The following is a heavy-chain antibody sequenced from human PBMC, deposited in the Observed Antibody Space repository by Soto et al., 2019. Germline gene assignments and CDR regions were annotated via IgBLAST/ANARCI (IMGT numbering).Heavy chain of an antibody. CDR1: GGSISSGGYY. CDR2: IYYSGTT. V-gene: IGHV4-61*08. Sequence: PSETLSVTCTVSGGSISSGGYYWSWIRQAPGKGLEWIGYIYYSGTTNYNSSLKSRVTISVDTSKNQFSLKLSSVTAADTAVYYCARLPAPSGYYGMDVWGQGTTVTVSS. D-gene: IGHD1-1*01. CDR3: ARLPAPSGYYGMDV. J-gene: IGHJ6*02.